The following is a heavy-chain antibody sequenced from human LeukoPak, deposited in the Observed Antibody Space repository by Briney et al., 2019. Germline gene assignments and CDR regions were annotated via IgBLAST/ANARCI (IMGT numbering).Heavy chain of an antibody. V-gene: IGHV3-66*01. D-gene: IGHD1-14*01. CDR1: GFTFSSYA. CDR2: IYSGGST. Sequence: GGSLRLSCAASGFTFSSYAMSWVRQAPGKGLEWVSVIYSGGSTYYADSVKGRFTISRDNSKNTLYLQMNSLRAEDTAVYYCARTENSHDAFDIWGQGTMVTVSS. J-gene: IGHJ3*02. CDR3: ARTENSHDAFDI.